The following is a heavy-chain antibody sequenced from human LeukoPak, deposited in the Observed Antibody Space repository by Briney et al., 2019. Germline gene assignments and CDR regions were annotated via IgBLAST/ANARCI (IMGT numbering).Heavy chain of an antibody. Sequence: GSLRLSCAASGFTFSDYYMSWIRQAPGKGLEWIGSIYYSGSTYYNPSLKSRVTISVDTSKNQFSLKLSSVTAADTAVYYCARDSGSPFAFDIWGQGTMVTVSS. CDR2: IYYSGST. CDR3: ARDSGSPFAFDI. V-gene: IGHV4-38-2*02. CDR1: GFTFSDYY. J-gene: IGHJ3*02.